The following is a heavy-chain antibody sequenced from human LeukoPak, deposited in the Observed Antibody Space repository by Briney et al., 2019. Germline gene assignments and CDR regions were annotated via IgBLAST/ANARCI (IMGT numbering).Heavy chain of an antibody. Sequence: PSGTLSLTCAVSGGSISSSNWWSWVRQPPGKGLEWIGEIYHSGTTNYNPSLKSRVTISVDKSKNQFSLKLNSVTAADTAVYYCATTPKGGYSAYLDYWGQGTLVTVSS. V-gene: IGHV4-4*02. J-gene: IGHJ4*02. CDR2: IYHSGTT. D-gene: IGHD5-12*01. CDR1: GGSISSSNW. CDR3: ATTPKGGYSAYLDY.